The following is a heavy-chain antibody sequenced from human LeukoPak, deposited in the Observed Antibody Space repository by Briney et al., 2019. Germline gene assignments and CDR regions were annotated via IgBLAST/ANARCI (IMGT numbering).Heavy chain of an antibody. CDR2: VYHSGST. V-gene: IGHV4-59*08. D-gene: IGHD6-19*01. CDR1: GGSISRYY. J-gene: IGHJ2*01. Sequence: SETLSLTCTVSGGSISRYYWSWIRQPPGKGLEWIGYVYHSGSTNYNPSLKSRVTISLDTSKNQFSLKLSSVTAADTAVYYCARRAVDWYFDLWGRGTLVTVSS. CDR3: ARRAVDWYFDL.